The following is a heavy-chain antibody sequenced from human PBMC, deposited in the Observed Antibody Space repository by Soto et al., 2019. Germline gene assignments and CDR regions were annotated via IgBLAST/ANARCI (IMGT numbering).Heavy chain of an antibody. CDR3: AGRCDGTNCLGHFDY. V-gene: IGHV1-18*01. CDR1: GYTFTSYG. CDR2: ISADNGNT. J-gene: IGHJ4*02. D-gene: IGHD2-2*01. Sequence: QVQLVQSGAEVKKPGASVKVSCKASGYTFTSYGISWVRQAPGQGLEWMGWISADNGNTNYAQKLQGRVTMTTDTSTSTAYMELRSLRSDDTAVYYCAGRCDGTNCLGHFDYWGQGTLVTVSS.